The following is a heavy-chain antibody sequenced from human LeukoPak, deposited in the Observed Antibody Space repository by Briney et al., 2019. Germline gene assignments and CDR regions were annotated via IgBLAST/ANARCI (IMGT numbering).Heavy chain of an antibody. CDR1: GYTFTSYY. CDR2: IDPGGGST. Sequence: ASVKVSCKASGYTFTSYYVDWVRQAPGQGLEWMGIIDPGGGSTSYAQEFQGRVTMTRDTSTSTVYMELSSLRSEDTAVYYCAREEADYYFGMDVWGQGTTVTVSS. V-gene: IGHV1-46*01. J-gene: IGHJ6*02. CDR3: AREEADYYFGMDV.